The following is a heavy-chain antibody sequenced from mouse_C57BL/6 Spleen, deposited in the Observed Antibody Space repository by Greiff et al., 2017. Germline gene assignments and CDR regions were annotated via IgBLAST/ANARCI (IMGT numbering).Heavy chain of an antibody. J-gene: IGHJ4*01. D-gene: IGHD2-14*01. Sequence: QVQLQQSGAELVRPGASVTLSCKASGYTFTNYAMHWVKQTPGQGLEWIGTFHPETGGTAYNEKFKGKATLTADKSSSTAYLELSSLTSEDSAVYYCARRHGYSCAMDYWGQGTSVTVSS. CDR2: FHPETGGT. V-gene: IGHV1-15*01. CDR1: GYTFTNYA. CDR3: ARRHGYSCAMDY.